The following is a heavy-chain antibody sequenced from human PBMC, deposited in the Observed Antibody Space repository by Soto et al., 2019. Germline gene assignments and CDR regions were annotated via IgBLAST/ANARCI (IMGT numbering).Heavy chain of an antibody. J-gene: IGHJ6*02. CDR1: GYSFTSYW. V-gene: IGHV5-51*01. CDR2: IYPGDSDT. D-gene: IGHD3-9*01. CDR3: ARSPGDYDILTGYDYYYGMDV. Sequence: GESLKISCKGSGYSFTSYWIGWVRQMPGKGLEWMGIIYPGDSDTRYSPSFQGQVTISADKSISTAYLQWSSLKASDTAMYYCARSPGDYDILTGYDYYYGMDVWGQGTTVTVSS.